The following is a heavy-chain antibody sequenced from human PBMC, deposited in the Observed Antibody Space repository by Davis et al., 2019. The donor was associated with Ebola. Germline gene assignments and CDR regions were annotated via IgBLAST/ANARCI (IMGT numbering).Heavy chain of an antibody. D-gene: IGHD2-15*01. J-gene: IGHJ4*02. CDR3: ARGARDIGVVVAATPFDY. V-gene: IGHV1-46*01. CDR1: GYTFTSYY. Sequence: AASVKVSCKASGYTFTSYYIHWVRQAPGQGLEWMGIINPGGTSTRNAQKFEGRVTMTRDTSTSTVYMEVSSLRSEDTAVYYCARGARDIGVVVAATPFDYWGQGTLVTVSS. CDR2: INPGGTST.